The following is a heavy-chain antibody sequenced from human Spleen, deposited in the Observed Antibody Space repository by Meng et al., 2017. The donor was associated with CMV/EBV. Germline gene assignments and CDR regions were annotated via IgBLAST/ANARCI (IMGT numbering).Heavy chain of an antibody. CDR1: SD. CDR2: IGSKSNNYAT. D-gene: IGHD3-3*01. Sequence: SDIHWGRQASGKGLEWVGRIGSKSNNYATAFAASVKGRFSISRDDSENTAFLQMNSLKTEDTAVYYCTRQSQMYYDFWSGSTVPFDPWGQGTLVTVSS. V-gene: IGHV3-73*01. J-gene: IGHJ5*02. CDR3: TRQSQMYYDFWSGSTVPFDP.